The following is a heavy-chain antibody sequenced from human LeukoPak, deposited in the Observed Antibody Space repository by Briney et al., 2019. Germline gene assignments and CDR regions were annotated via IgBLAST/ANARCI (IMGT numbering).Heavy chain of an antibody. D-gene: IGHD3-10*01. J-gene: IGHJ6*02. CDR3: ARDQYYGSGSYYNSYYYYGMDV. CDR2: ISSSGSTI. CDR1: GFTFSDYY. V-gene: IGHV3-11*01. Sequence: GGSLRLSCAASGFTFSDYYMSWIRQAPGKGLEWVSYISSSGSTIYYADSVKGRFTISRDNAKNSPYLQMNSLRAEDTAVYYCARDQYYGSGSYYNSYYYYGMDVWGQGTTVTVSS.